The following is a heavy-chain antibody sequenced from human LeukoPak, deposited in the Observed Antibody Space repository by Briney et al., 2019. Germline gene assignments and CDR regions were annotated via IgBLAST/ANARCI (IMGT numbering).Heavy chain of an antibody. V-gene: IGHV3-7*01. CDR2: IKQDGSEK. CDR3: ARGPTRDVVPCSGGSCYSDNFDY. CDR1: GFTFSSYW. D-gene: IGHD2-15*01. J-gene: IGHJ4*02. Sequence: PGGSLRLSCAASGFTFSSYWMSWVRQAPGKGLEWVANIKQDGSEKYYVDSVKGRFTISRDNAKNSLYLQMNSLRAEDTAVYYCARGPTRDVVPCSGGSCYSDNFDYWGQGTLVTVSS.